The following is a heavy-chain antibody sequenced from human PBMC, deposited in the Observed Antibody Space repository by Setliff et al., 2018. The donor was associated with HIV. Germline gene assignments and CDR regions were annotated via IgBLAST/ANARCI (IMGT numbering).Heavy chain of an antibody. CDR2: IFPSGTT. V-gene: IGHV4-4*07. Sequence: SETLSLTCTVSGGSISNYYWAWLRQPAGKGLEWIGRIFPSGTTDYNPSLKSRVTISMDTSKKQFSLKLRSVTAADTAVYYCAREAEQDYDVVTETLVEGAYIQFWGQGSLVTVSS. D-gene: IGHD3-9*01. CDR3: AREAEQDYDVVTETLVEGAYIQF. CDR1: GGSISNYY. J-gene: IGHJ1*01.